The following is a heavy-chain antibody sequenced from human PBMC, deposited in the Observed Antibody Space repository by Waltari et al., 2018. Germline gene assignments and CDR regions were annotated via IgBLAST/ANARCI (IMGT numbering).Heavy chain of an antibody. J-gene: IGHJ4*02. D-gene: IGHD2-15*01. CDR1: GDSISNNFF. CDR2: VHQRGRS. Sequence: QVQLQESGPGLVKPSGTLSLTCTVSGDSISNNFFWSWVRQSPGKGLEWIGQVHQRGRSNYNPSLESRVTVSMDTSKNQFSLKMTSVTAADTAIYYCASDRGRGLYLDSWGQGTLVTVSP. CDR3: ASDRGRGLYLDS. V-gene: IGHV4-4*02.